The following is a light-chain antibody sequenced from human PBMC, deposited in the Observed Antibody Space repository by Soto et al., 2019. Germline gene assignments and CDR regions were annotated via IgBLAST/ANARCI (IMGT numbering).Light chain of an antibody. J-gene: IGKJ4*01. CDR2: GAS. Sequence: DIVLTQSPGTLSLSPGEGATLSCRASQSVNNNYLAWYQQKPGQAPRLLIYGASKRATGIPDRFSGSGSGTDFTLTNSRLEPEDFAVYHCQQYSTSPLTFGGGTKVDIK. CDR1: QSVNNNY. V-gene: IGKV3-20*01. CDR3: QQYSTSPLT.